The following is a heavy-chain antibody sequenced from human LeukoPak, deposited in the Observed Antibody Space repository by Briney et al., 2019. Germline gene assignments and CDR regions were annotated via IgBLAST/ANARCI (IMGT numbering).Heavy chain of an antibody. CDR3: ARAGYWAATGYATD. CDR2: INPSGGST. Sequence: ASVKVSCKASGYTFTNYYMHWVRQAPGQGLEWMGIINPSGGSTTYAQKFQGRVTMTRDTSTSTVYTTLSSLTSEDTAVYYCARAGYWAATGYATDWGQGSLVTVSS. V-gene: IGHV1-46*03. J-gene: IGHJ4*02. D-gene: IGHD6-13*01. CDR1: GYTFTNYY.